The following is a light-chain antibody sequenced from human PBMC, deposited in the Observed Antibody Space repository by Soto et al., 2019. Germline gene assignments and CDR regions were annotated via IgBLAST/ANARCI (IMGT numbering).Light chain of an antibody. Sequence: DIQMTQSPSTLYASVGDRVTITCRASQSVSAWLAWYQQRPGKAPKLLIYKASSLESGVPSRFSGSGSGTEFTLTICSLEADDVAAYYCQQYNSDPTFGEGTRL. J-gene: IGKJ5*01. V-gene: IGKV1-5*03. CDR1: QSVSAW. CDR3: QQYNSDPT. CDR2: KAS.